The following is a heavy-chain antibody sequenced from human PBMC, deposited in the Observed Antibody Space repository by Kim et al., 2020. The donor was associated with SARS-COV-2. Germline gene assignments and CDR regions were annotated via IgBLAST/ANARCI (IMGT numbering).Heavy chain of an antibody. Sequence: GGSLRLSCAASGFTFSSYAMSWVRQAPGKGLEWVSAISGSGGSTYYADSVKGRFTISRDNSKNTLYLQMNSLRAEDTAVYYCAKAHESTLYYYYGMDVWGQGTTVTVSS. J-gene: IGHJ6*02. CDR3: AKAHESTLYYYYGMDV. CDR1: GFTFSSYA. CDR2: ISGSGGST. V-gene: IGHV3-23*01.